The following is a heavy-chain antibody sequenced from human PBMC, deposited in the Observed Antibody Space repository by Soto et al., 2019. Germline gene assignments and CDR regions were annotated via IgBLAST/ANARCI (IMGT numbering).Heavy chain of an antibody. V-gene: IGHV5-51*01. CDR1: GYRFTNYW. CDR2: IYPEDSET. D-gene: IGHD3-9*01. CDR3: ARGDYGSLTGSYKNYERMYV. Sequence: LGESLKISCKGSGYRFTNYWIGWVRQMPWKDLEWIGIIYPEDSETRYSPSFQGQVTISADKSIFTAYLQWSSLKASDTAMYYCARGDYGSLTGSYKNYERMYVWGPGTTVTVTS. J-gene: IGHJ6*02.